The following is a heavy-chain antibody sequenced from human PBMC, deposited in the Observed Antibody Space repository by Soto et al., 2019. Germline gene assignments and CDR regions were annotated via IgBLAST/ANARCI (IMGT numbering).Heavy chain of an antibody. D-gene: IGHD2-2*01. Sequence: PSETLSLTCTVSGGSISSYYWSWIRQPPGKGLEWIGYIYYSGSTNYNPSLKSRVTISVDTSKNQFSLKLSSVTAADTAVYYCAALYCSSTSCKGAGFDPWGQGTLVTVSS. V-gene: IGHV4-59*08. CDR3: AALYCSSTSCKGAGFDP. CDR2: IYYSGST. CDR1: GGSISSYY. J-gene: IGHJ5*02.